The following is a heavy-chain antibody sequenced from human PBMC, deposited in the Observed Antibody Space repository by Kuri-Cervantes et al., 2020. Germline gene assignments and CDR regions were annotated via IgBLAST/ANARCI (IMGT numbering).Heavy chain of an antibody. V-gene: IGHV3-7*01. D-gene: IGHD5/OR15-5a*01. CDR2: IKQDGSEK. J-gene: IGHJ4*02. CDR3: ARERGSFYPSLDY. Sequence: GESLKNSCAASGFTFSSYWMSWVRQAPGKGLEWVANIKQDGSEKYYVDSVKGRFTISRDNSKNTLYLQMNSLRAEDTAVYYCARERGSFYPSLDYWGQGTLVTVSS. CDR1: GFTFSSYW.